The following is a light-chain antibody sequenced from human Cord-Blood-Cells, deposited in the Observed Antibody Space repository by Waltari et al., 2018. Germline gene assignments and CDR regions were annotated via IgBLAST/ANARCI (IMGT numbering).Light chain of an antibody. Sequence: DIPMTQSPSTLSASVGDRVTITCRASQSISSWLAWYQQKPGNAPKLLIYKESSLESGVPSRFSGSGSGTEFTLTISSLQPDDFATYYCQQYNSYPLTFGGGTKVEIK. CDR2: KES. J-gene: IGKJ4*01. V-gene: IGKV1-5*03. CDR1: QSISSW. CDR3: QQYNSYPLT.